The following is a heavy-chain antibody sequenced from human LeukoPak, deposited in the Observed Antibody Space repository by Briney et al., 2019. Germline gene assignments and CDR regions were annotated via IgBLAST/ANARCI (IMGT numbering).Heavy chain of an antibody. D-gene: IGHD1-26*01. V-gene: IGHV3-64*01. CDR1: GFTFRSYA. CDR2: ISSNGDNT. Sequence: GGSLRLSCAASGFTFRSYAMYWVRQAPGKGLEYVSAISSNGDNTYYASSVKGRFTISRDNSKNTLYLQMGSLRPEDKAVYYCARDAVGAYNWFDPWGQGTLVTVSS. J-gene: IGHJ5*02. CDR3: ARDAVGAYNWFDP.